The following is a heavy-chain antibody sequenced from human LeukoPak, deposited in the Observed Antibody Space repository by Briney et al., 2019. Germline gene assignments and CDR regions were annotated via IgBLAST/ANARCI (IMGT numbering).Heavy chain of an antibody. Sequence: ASVKVSCKASGYTFTSYGISWVRQAPGQGLEWMGWISAYNGNTNYAQKLQGRVTMTTDTSTSTAYMELRSLRSDDTAVYYCARGEWSGWPLYYYYYGMDVWGQGTTVTVSS. CDR2: ISAYNGNT. V-gene: IGHV1-18*01. CDR3: ARGEWSGWPLYYYYYGMDV. D-gene: IGHD6-19*01. CDR1: GYTFTSYG. J-gene: IGHJ6*02.